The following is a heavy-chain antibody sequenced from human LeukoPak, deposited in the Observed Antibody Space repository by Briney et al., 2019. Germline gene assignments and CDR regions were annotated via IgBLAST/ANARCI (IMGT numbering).Heavy chain of an antibody. CDR2: INPNSGGT. V-gene: IGHV1-2*02. D-gene: IGHD1-14*01. CDR1: GYTFTGYY. Sequence: ASVKVSCKASGYTFTGYYMHWVRQAPGQGLEWMGWINPNSGGTNYAQKFQGRVTMTTDTSISTAYMELSRVRSDDTAVYYCARGKSGNPRSPFDPWGQGTLVTVSS. J-gene: IGHJ5*02. CDR3: ARGKSGNPRSPFDP.